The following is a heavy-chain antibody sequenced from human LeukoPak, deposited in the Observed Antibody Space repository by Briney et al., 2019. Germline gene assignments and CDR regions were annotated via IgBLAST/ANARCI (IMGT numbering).Heavy chain of an antibody. CDR2: IYHSGST. J-gene: IGHJ4*02. Sequence: SETLSLTCTVSGGSIRSDYYWGWIRQPPGKGLEWIGSIYHSGSTYYNPSLKSRVTISVDTSKNQFSLKLSSVTAADTAVYYCARAIEVGAMTPFDYWGQGTLVTVSS. D-gene: IGHD1-26*01. CDR1: GGSIRSDYY. CDR3: ARAIEVGAMTPFDY. V-gene: IGHV4-38-2*02.